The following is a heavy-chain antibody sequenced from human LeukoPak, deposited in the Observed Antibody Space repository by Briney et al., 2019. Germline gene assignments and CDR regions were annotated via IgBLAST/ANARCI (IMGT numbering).Heavy chain of an antibody. Sequence: SVKVSCKASGGTFSSYAISWVRQAPGQGLEWMGGIIPIFGTANYAQKFQGRVTITADKSTSTAYMELSSLRAEDTAVYYCARAGGLELGSGASAFDIWGQGTMVTVSS. CDR3: ARAGGLELGSGASAFDI. CDR1: GGTFSSYA. V-gene: IGHV1-69*06. D-gene: IGHD1-7*01. J-gene: IGHJ3*02. CDR2: IIPIFGTA.